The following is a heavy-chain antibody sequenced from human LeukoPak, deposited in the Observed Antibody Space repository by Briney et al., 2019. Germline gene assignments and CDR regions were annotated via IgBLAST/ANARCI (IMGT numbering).Heavy chain of an antibody. D-gene: IGHD1-26*01. J-gene: IGHJ4*02. CDR1: GFTFRNYW. Sequence: GGSLRLSCAASGFTFRNYWMGWVRQAPGKGLEWVSYISSSGSTKNYADSVKGRFTISRDNAKNSLYLQMNSLRAEDTAVYYCAREGSSYAPSGPFYFDYWGQGTLVTVSS. CDR3: AREGSSYAPSGPFYFDY. CDR2: ISSSGSTK. V-gene: IGHV3-48*03.